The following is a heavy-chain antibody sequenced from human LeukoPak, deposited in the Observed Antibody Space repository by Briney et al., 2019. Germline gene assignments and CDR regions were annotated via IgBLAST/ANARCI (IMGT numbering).Heavy chain of an antibody. Sequence: ASVTVSCQASGYTFTSYDINWVRQPTGQGLEWMGWMNPNSGNTGYAQKYQGRVTMTRNTSKSTAYMELSSLRSEDTAVYYCARDQPAGGTVLFDYWGQGTLVTVSS. CDR2: MNPNSGNT. CDR3: ARDQPAGGTVLFDY. V-gene: IGHV1-8*01. J-gene: IGHJ4*02. D-gene: IGHD2-2*01. CDR1: GYTFTSYD.